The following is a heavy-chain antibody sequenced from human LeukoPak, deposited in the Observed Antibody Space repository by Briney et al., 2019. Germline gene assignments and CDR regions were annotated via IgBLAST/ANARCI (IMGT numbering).Heavy chain of an antibody. D-gene: IGHD3-22*01. Sequence: PGGPLRLSCAASGFTFSSYAMHWVRQAPGKGLEWVAVISYDGSNKYYADSVKGRFTISRDNSKNTLYLQMNSLRAEDTAVCYCAREVYDSSGYYSHWGQGALVTVSS. CDR1: GFTFSSYA. J-gene: IGHJ4*02. CDR2: ISYDGSNK. V-gene: IGHV3-30-3*01. CDR3: AREVYDSSGYYSH.